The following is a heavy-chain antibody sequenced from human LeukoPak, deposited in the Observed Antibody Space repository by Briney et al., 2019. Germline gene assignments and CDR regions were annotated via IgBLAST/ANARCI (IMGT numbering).Heavy chain of an antibody. CDR1: GYTFTGYY. J-gene: IGHJ5*02. CDR3: ARERDSIYWFDP. D-gene: IGHD4-11*01. V-gene: IGHV1-2*02. CDR2: INPKSGGT. Sequence: ASLKVSCKASGYTFTGYYMHWVRQAPGQGLEWMGWINPKSGGTKYAQKFQGRVTMTRDTSISTAYMELSRLRSDDTAVYYCARERDSIYWFDPWGEGTLVTVPS.